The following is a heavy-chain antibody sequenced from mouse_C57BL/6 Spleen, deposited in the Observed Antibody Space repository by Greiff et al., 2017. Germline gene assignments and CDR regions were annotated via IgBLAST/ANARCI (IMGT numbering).Heavy chain of an antibody. V-gene: IGHV5-9-1*02. CDR1: GFTFSSYA. CDR2: ISSGGDYI. J-gene: IGHJ4*01. Sequence: EVKLVESGAGLVKPGGSLKLSCAASGFTFSSYAMSWVRQTPETRLEWVAYISSGGDYISYADTVKGRFTISRDNARNTLYLQMSSLKAEDTAMYYCTRGRLNCAIDYWGEGTSVTVSS. D-gene: IGHD1-3*01. CDR3: TRGRLNCAIDY.